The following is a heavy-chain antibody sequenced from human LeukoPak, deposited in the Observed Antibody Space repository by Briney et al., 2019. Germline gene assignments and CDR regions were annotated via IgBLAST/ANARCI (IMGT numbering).Heavy chain of an antibody. CDR3: ARISGWYGYFDH. Sequence: SETLSLTCTVSGGSISSYYWSWIRQPAGKGLEWMGRIYTSGSTNYNPSLKSRVTISVDKSKNQFSLKLSSLTPADTAVYYCARISGWYGYFDHWGQGTLVTVSS. D-gene: IGHD6-19*01. CDR2: IYTSGST. V-gene: IGHV4-4*07. J-gene: IGHJ4*02. CDR1: GGSISSYY.